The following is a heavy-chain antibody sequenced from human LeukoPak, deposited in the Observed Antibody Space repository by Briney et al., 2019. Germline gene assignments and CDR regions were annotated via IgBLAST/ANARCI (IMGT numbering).Heavy chain of an antibody. Sequence: GESLKISCKGSGYSFASSWIGWVRQMPGKGLEWMGIIYPGDSDTRYSPSFQGQVTISADKSISTAYLQWSSLKASDTAMYYCARLFSHAAGYFDYWGQGTLVTVSS. D-gene: IGHD2/OR15-2a*01. CDR3: ARLFSHAAGYFDY. V-gene: IGHV5-51*01. CDR1: GYSFASSW. CDR2: IYPGDSDT. J-gene: IGHJ4*02.